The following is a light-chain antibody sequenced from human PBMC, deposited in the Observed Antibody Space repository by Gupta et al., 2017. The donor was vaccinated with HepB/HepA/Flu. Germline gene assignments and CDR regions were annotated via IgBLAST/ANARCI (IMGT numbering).Light chain of an antibody. CDR3: QQDGSSPAT. V-gene: IGKV3-20*01. J-gene: IGKJ1*01. CDR2: GAS. CDR1: QSVSSSY. Sequence: EIVLTQSPGTLSLSPGERATLSCRASQSVSSSYLAWYQQKPGQAPRLLIYGASSRATGIPDRFSGSGSGTDFTLTISRLEPEDFPVYYCQQDGSSPATFGQGTKVEIK.